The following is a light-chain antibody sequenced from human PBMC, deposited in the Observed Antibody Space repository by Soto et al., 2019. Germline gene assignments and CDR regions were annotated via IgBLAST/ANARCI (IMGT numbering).Light chain of an antibody. V-gene: IGKV3-15*01. CDR2: GAS. J-gene: IGKJ1*01. CDR3: QQYNSYSWT. Sequence: IVLTQSPATLSLSPWERATLSCRASQSVSSYLAWYQQKPGQAPRLLIFGASTRATDIPARFSGSGSGTEFTLTISSLQPDDFATYYCQQYNSYSWTFGQGTKVDIK. CDR1: QSVSSY.